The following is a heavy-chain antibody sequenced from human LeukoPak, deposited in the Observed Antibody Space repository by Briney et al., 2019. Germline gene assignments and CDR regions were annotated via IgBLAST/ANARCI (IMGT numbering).Heavy chain of an antibody. D-gene: IGHD6-13*01. CDR3: ARDWTLGIAAAGKFDP. CDR1: GYIFSNYA. V-gene: IGHV1-3*04. Sequence: GASVKVSCKASGYIFSNYAMHWVRLAPGQRLEWMGWLNNDSGNTESSQKFQGRVTMTRDTSISTAYMELSRLRSDDTAVYYCARDWTLGIAAAGKFDPWGQGTLVTVSS. J-gene: IGHJ5*02. CDR2: LNNDSGNT.